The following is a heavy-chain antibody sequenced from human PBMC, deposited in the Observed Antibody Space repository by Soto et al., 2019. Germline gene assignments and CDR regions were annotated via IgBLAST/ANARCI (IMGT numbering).Heavy chain of an antibody. CDR2: ITSRGTTV. CDR3: ARGSKGSSWFSASYHFDS. D-gene: IGHD6-13*01. J-gene: IGHJ4*02. Sequence: QVQLVESGGGLVTPGGSLRLSCAASAFTFSDYYMTWIRQAPGKGLEWVSYITSRGTTVYYADSVKGRFTTSRDNTKNSLYLQMNSLRAEDTAVYYCARGSKGSSWFSASYHFDSWGQGTLVTVSS. CDR1: AFTFSDYY. V-gene: IGHV3-11*01.